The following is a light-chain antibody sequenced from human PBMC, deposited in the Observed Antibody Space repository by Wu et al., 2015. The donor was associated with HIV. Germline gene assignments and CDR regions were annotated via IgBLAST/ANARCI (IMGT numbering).Light chain of an antibody. CDR1: QNAGKW. Sequence: QMTQSPSRLSASVGDSVNITCRASQNAGKWLAWYQQKPGVAPRLLIYDASTLQAGVPSRFRGSGSGTVFTLFINNLQPDDFATYSCQQCNAFPWTFGPGTKV. CDR3: QQCNAFPWT. J-gene: IGKJ1*01. V-gene: IGKV1-5*01. CDR2: DAS.